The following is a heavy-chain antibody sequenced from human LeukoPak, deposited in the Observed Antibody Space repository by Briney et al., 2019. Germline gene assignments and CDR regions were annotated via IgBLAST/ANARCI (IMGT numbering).Heavy chain of an antibody. D-gene: IGHD6-6*01. V-gene: IGHV3-30*01. Sequence: GGSLRLSCAASRFTFSSYAMHWVRQAPGKGREWVAVISYDGSNKYYADSVKGRFTISRDNSKNTLYLQMNSLRAEDTAVYYCAGSIAARPEVDYWGQGTLVTVSS. CDR3: AGSIAARPEVDY. J-gene: IGHJ4*02. CDR2: ISYDGSNK. CDR1: RFTFSSYA.